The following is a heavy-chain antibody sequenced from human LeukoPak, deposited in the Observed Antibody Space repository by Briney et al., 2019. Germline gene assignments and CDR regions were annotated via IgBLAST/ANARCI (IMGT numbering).Heavy chain of an antibody. CDR2: VNHSGST. CDR3: ARGDFLATDN. CDR1: GGSFSGYY. D-gene: IGHD3/OR15-3a*01. J-gene: IGHJ4*02. V-gene: IGHV4-34*01. Sequence: SETLSLTCAVSGGSFSGYYWSWIRQPPGKGLEWIGEVNHSGSTNYNPSLKSRVTISVDTSKNQFSLKLSSVTAADTAVYFCARGDFLATDNWGQGTLVTVSS.